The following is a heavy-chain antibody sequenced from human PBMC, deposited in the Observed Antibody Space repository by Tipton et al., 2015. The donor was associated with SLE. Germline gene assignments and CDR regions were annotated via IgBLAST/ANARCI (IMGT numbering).Heavy chain of an antibody. CDR1: GFTFSTYN. CDR2: ITSSSSFI. J-gene: IGHJ6*02. Sequence: SLRLSCAASGFTFSTYNMNWVRQAPGKGLEWVSSITSSSSFIYYADSVKGRFTISRDNAKNSLYLQMNSLRAEDTAVFYCARDSGVTIFGVVNGMDVWGQGTTVTVSS. D-gene: IGHD3-3*01. V-gene: IGHV3-21*01. CDR3: ARDSGVTIFGVVNGMDV.